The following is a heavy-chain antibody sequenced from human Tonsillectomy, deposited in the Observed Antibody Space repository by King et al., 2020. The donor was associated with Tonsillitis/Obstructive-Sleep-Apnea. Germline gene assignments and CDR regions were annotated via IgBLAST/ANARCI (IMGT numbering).Heavy chain of an antibody. Sequence: VQLQESGPGLVKPSGTLSLTCAVSGGSLSSSNWWSWVRQPPGKGLEWIGEIYHSVTTNYDPSLKSRVTISVDKSKNQFSLKLRSVTAADTAVYFCARGNCNSTSCMNSLGYWGQGTLVTVSS. CDR3: ARGNCNSTSCMNSLGY. CDR2: IYHSVTT. D-gene: IGHD2-2*01. J-gene: IGHJ4*02. CDR1: GGSLSSSNW. V-gene: IGHV4-4*02.